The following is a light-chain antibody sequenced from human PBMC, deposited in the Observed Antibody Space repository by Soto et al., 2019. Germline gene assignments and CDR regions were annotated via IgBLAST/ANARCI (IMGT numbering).Light chain of an antibody. J-gene: IGKJ3*01. CDR1: QSVSSY. V-gene: IGKV3-11*01. CDR2: DAS. CDR3: QQRGNWPLT. Sequence: EIVLTQSPATLSLSPGERATLSCRASQSVSSYLAWYQQKPGQAPRLLIYDASNRATGIPARFSGSGSGTDFTGTISSLGREDFAVYYCQQRGNWPLTFGPGTKVHIK.